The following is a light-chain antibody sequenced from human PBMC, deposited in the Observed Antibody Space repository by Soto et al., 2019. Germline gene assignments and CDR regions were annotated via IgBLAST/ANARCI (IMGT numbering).Light chain of an antibody. CDR3: QHYCDSPGT. CDR2: GAS. Sequence: EIVLTQSPDTLSLSPGERATLSCRASQSVSSTYVAWYQQRPGQAPRLLIYGASSRTAGIPDRFTGSASGTDFTLIISRLEPEDFAVYYCQHYCDSPGTFCQGTKVEIK. V-gene: IGKV3-20*01. CDR1: QSVSSTY. J-gene: IGKJ1*01.